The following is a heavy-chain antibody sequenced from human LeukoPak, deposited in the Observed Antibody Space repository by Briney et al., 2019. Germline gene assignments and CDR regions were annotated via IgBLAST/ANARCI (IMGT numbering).Heavy chain of an antibody. CDR3: ARRRKVAATGDAFDV. J-gene: IGHJ3*01. CDR1: DGSINNHY. Sequence: PSETLSLTCTVSDGSINNHYWNWIRQPPGKGLEWIGHVYYSGSINYNPSLKSRVTISVDTSKTHFSLKLNSVTAADTAVYYCARRRKVAATGDAFDVWGQGTVVTVSS. CDR2: VYYSGSI. V-gene: IGHV4-59*08. D-gene: IGHD5-12*01.